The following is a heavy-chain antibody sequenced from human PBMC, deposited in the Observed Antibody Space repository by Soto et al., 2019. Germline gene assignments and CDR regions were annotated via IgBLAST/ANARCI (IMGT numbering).Heavy chain of an antibody. D-gene: IGHD7-27*01. CDR3: ARRWGPGFDY. CDR2: IYYSGST. V-gene: IGHV4-59*08. Sequence: QVQLQESGPGLVKPSETLSLTCTVSGGSISSYYWSWIRQPPGKGLEWIGYIYYSGSTNYNPYLKSRVTISVDTSKNQFSLKLSSVTAADTAVYYCARRWGPGFDYWGQGTLVTVSS. CDR1: GGSISSYY. J-gene: IGHJ4*02.